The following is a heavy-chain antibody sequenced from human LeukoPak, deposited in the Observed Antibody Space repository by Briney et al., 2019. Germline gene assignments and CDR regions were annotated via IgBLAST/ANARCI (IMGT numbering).Heavy chain of an antibody. D-gene: IGHD5-24*01. Sequence: TGGSLRLSCAASGFTFRDYGMSWVRQAPGKGLEWVSAINWNGDGTGYADSVKGRFTISRDNAKNFLYLQMSSLRVEDTAVYYCAKEGRDVKNARYGMDVWGQGTTVTVSS. V-gene: IGHV3-20*04. CDR3: AKEGRDVKNARYGMDV. J-gene: IGHJ6*02. CDR2: INWNGDGT. CDR1: GFTFRDYG.